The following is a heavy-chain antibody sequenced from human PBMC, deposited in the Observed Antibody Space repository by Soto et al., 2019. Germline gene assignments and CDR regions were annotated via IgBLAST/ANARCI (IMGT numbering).Heavy chain of an antibody. CDR3: ARQLPYYDFWSGYRDAFDI. D-gene: IGHD3-3*01. J-gene: IGHJ3*02. Sequence: SETLSLTCTVSGGSISSYYWSWIRQPPGKGLEWIGYIYYSGSTNYNPSLKSRVTISVDTSKNQFSLKLSSVTAADTAVYYCARQLPYYDFWSGYRDAFDIWGQRTMVTVSS. CDR2: IYYSGST. V-gene: IGHV4-59*08. CDR1: GGSISSYY.